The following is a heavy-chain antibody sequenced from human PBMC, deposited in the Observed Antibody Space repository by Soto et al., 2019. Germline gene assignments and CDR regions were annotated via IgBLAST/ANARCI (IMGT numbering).Heavy chain of an antibody. V-gene: IGHV4-39*01. CDR1: GGSISSSSYY. D-gene: IGHD2-2*01. Sequence: SETLSLTCTVSGGSISSSSYYWGWIRQPPGKGLEWIGSIYYSGSTYYNPSLKSRVTISVDTSKNQFSLKLSSVTAADTAVYYCARGLASCSSTSCSIRPHAFDIWGQGTMVTVSS. J-gene: IGHJ3*02. CDR2: IYYSGST. CDR3: ARGLASCSSTSCSIRPHAFDI.